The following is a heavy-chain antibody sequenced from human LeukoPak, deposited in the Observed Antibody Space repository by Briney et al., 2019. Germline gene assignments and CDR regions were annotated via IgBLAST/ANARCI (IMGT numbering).Heavy chain of an antibody. CDR1: GGSISSYY. V-gene: IGHV4-59*01. D-gene: IGHD5-18*01. CDR2: IYYSGST. CDR3: AGDVDTAMVP. Sequence: SETLSLTCTVSGGSISSYYWSWIRQPPGKGLEWIGYIYYSGSTNYNPSLKSRVTISVDTSKNQFSLKLSSVTAADTAVYYCAGDVDTAMVPWGQGTLVTVSS. J-gene: IGHJ5*02.